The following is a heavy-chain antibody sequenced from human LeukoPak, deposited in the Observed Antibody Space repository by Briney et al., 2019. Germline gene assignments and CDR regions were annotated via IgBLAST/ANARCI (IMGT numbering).Heavy chain of an antibody. V-gene: IGHV4-39*07. Sequence: SETLSLTCTVSGGSISSSSYYWGWIRQPPGKGLEWIGSIYYSGSTYYNPSLKSRVTISVDTSENQFSLKLSSVTAADTAVYYCARDACCNNYTKSYSSGWYGSEWANYYYYYMDVWGKGTTVTISS. CDR3: ARDACCNNYTKSYSSGWYGSEWANYYYYYMDV. CDR2: IYYSGST. J-gene: IGHJ6*03. D-gene: IGHD6-19*01. CDR1: GGSISSSSYY.